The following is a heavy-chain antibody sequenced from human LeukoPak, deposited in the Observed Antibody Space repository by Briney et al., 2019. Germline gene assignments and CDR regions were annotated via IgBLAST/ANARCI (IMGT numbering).Heavy chain of an antibody. CDR3: ARQDYGDYFGYYYYYIDV. J-gene: IGHJ6*03. CDR2: IYYSGST. V-gene: IGHV4-59*01. CDR1: VGSITSYY. D-gene: IGHD4-17*01. Sequence: TSQTLSLTCTLSVGSITSYYWSWIRQPPGKGLEWIGYIYYSGSTNYNPSLKSRVTISVDTSKNQFSLKLSSVTAADTAVYYCARQDYGDYFGYYYYYIDVWGKGTTVTVSS.